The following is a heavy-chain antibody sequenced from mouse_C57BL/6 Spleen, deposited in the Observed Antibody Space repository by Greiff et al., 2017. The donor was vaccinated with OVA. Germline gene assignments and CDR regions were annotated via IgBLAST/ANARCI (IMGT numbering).Heavy chain of an antibody. CDR3: ARVSSANYYAMDY. CDR2: IYPGDGDT. V-gene: IGHV1-82*01. J-gene: IGHJ4*01. Sequence: VQLQQSGPELVKPGASVKISCKASGYAFSSSWMNWVKQRPGKGLEWIGRIYPGDGDTNYNGKFKGKATLTADKSSSTAYMQLSSLTSEDSAVYFCARVSSANYYAMDYWGQGTSVTVSS. CDR1: GYAFSSSW. D-gene: IGHD3-2*02.